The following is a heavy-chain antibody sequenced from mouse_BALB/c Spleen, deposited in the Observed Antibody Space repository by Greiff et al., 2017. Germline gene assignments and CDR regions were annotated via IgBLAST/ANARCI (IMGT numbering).Heavy chain of an antibody. Sequence: EVQLQQSGAELVKPGASVKLSCTASGFNIKDTYMHWVKQRPEQGLEWTGRIDPANGNTKYDPKFQGKATITADTSSNTAYLQLSSLTSEDTAVYYCARGDGYYVLYAMDYWGQGTSVTVSS. J-gene: IGHJ4*01. CDR1: GFNIKDTY. D-gene: IGHD2-3*01. V-gene: IGHV14-3*02. CDR3: ARGDGYYVLYAMDY. CDR2: IDPANGNT.